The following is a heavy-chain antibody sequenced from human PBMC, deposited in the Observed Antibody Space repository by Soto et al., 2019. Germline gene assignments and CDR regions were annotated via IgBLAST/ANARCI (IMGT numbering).Heavy chain of an antibody. Sequence: PSQTLSLTCAISGDSVSSKSAAWNWIRQSPSRGLEWLGRTYYRSKWYNDYAVSVKSRITINPDTSKNQFSLQLNSVTPDDTAVDACARTTYDVVVYWGQGTLVTVS. D-gene: IGHD3-3*01. CDR2: TYYRSKWYN. V-gene: IGHV6-1*01. J-gene: IGHJ4*02. CDR1: GDSVSSKSAA. CDR3: ARTTYDVVVY.